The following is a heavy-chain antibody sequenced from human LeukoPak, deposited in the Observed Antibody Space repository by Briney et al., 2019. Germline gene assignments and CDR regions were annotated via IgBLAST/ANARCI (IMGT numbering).Heavy chain of an antibody. Sequence: PSETLSLTCTVSGGSISSNSNYWAWIRQPPGKGLEWIGSIYKTGSTYYSPSLKGRVTISVDTSRNQFSLKMNSVTAADTAVYFCATLPIHSTGLYGSDYWGQGTLVTVSS. CDR2: IYKTGST. D-gene: IGHD6-25*01. V-gene: IGHV4-39*01. CDR1: GGSISSNSNY. J-gene: IGHJ4*02. CDR3: ATLPIHSTGLYGSDY.